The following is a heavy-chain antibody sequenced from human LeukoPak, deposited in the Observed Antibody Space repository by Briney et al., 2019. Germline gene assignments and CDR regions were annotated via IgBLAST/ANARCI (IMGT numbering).Heavy chain of an antibody. CDR2: ISGSGGST. D-gene: IGHD2-8*01. Sequence: GGSLRLSCAASGFAFSSYAVSWVRQAPGKGLEWVSSISGSGGSTYSADSVKGRFTISRDNSKNTLYLQMNSLRAEDTALYYCAKDRSCTNDICHGDFDYWGQGTLVTVSS. CDR1: GFAFSSYA. CDR3: AKDRSCTNDICHGDFDY. J-gene: IGHJ4*02. V-gene: IGHV3-23*01.